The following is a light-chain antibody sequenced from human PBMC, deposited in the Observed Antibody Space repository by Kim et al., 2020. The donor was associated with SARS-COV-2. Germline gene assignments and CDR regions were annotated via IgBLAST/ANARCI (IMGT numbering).Light chain of an antibody. V-gene: IGLV2-23*02. CDR3: CAIAVSNILPYV. Sequence: QSALAQPASVSGSPGQSITISCTGGSSDIGSYNLVSWYQHQPDKAPKLIIYEVNQRPSGVSNRFSGYKSGNSASLTISGLQAEDEADYYCCAIAVSNILPYVFGTGTKVTVL. J-gene: IGLJ1*01. CDR2: EVN. CDR1: SSDIGSYNL.